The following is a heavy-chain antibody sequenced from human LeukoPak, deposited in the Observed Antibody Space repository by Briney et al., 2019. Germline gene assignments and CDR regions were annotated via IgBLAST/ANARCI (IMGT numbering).Heavy chain of an antibody. Sequence: PSETLSLTCAVSGGSISSGGYSWSWIRQPPGKGLEWIGYIYYSGTTNYNPSRKGRVTISVDTSKNQFSLKLSSVTAADTAVYYCARAEYSSSWGRYYYYYMDVWGKGTTVTVSS. CDR3: ARAEYSSSWGRYYYYYMDV. D-gene: IGHD6-13*01. J-gene: IGHJ6*03. V-gene: IGHV4-30-4*07. CDR1: GGSISSGGYS. CDR2: IYYSGTT.